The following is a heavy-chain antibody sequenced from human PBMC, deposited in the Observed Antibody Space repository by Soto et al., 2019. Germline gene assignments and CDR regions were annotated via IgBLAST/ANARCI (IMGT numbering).Heavy chain of an antibody. CDR1: GGSISSSGDF. V-gene: IGHV4-39*07. J-gene: IGHJ4*02. CDR3: ARGGYCSSTSSCAFGY. D-gene: IGHD2-2*01. CDR2: IYFDGTT. Sequence: PSETLSLTCTVSGGSISSSGDFWGWIRQPPGKGLEWIGSIYFDGTTYHSPSLKSRVTISVDTSKNQFSLKVTSVTAADTALYYCARGGYCSSTSSCAFGYWGQGTLVTVSS.